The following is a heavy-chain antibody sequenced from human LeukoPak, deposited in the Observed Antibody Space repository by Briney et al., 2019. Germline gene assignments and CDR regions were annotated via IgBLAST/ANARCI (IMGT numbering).Heavy chain of an antibody. CDR2: IYTSGST. CDR3: ARWGWEPDYFDY. D-gene: IGHD1-26*01. Sequence: SQTLSLTCTVSGGSISSGSYYWSWIRQPAGKGLGWIGRIYTSGSTNYNPSLKSRVTISVDTSKNQFSLKLSSVTAADTPVYYCARWGWEPDYFDYWGQGTLAIVSS. V-gene: IGHV4-61*02. CDR1: GGSISSGSYY. J-gene: IGHJ4*02.